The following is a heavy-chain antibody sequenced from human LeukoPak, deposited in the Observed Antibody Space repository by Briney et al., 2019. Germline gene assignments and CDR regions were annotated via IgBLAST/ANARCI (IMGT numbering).Heavy chain of an antibody. CDR2: ISSSSSYI. J-gene: IGHJ4*02. D-gene: IGHD6-19*01. V-gene: IGHV3-21*01. Sequence: PGGSLRLSCAASGFTFSSYSMNWVRQAPGKGLEGVSSISSSSSYIYYADSVKGRFTISRDNAKNSLYLQMNSLRAEDTAVYYCARDRHSSGWSGDFDYWGQGTLVTVSS. CDR3: ARDRHSSGWSGDFDY. CDR1: GFTFSSYS.